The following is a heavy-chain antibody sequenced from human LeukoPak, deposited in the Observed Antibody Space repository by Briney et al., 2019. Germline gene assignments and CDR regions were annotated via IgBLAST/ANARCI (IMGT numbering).Heavy chain of an antibody. CDR2: IIPIFGTA. V-gene: IGHV1-69*13. Sequence: ASVKVSCKASGGTFSSYAISLVRQAPGQGLEWMGRIIPIFGTANYAQKFQGRVTITADESTSTAYMELSSLRSEDTAVYYCARSFTYYYDSSGYYLIYWGQGTLVTVSS. CDR3: ARSFTYYYDSSGYYLIY. J-gene: IGHJ4*02. D-gene: IGHD3-22*01. CDR1: GGTFSSYA.